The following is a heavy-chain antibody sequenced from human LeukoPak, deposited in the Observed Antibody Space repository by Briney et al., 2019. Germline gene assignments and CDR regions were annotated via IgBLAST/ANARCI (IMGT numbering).Heavy chain of an antibody. CDR3: ARVGQWLERYYCYYMDV. CDR2: ISYSGST. Sequence: SETLSLTCTVSGGSVSSSSYYWGWLRQPPGKGLEWIGSISYSGSTYYNPSLKSRVTISVDTSKNQFSLKLISVTAADTAVYYCARVGQWLERYYCYYMDVWGKGTTVTVSS. CDR1: GGSVSSSSYY. D-gene: IGHD6-19*01. J-gene: IGHJ6*03. V-gene: IGHV4-39*07.